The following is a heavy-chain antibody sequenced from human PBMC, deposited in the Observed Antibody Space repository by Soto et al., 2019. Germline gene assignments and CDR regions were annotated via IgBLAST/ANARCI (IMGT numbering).Heavy chain of an antibody. J-gene: IGHJ6*02. D-gene: IGHD1-20*01. V-gene: IGHV1-69*01. CDR2: IMPLYAKP. Sequence: QVQLVQSGAEVNKPGSSVKVSCKASGGTFNTYTISWVRQVPGQGLEWMGGIMPLYAKPTYAQTFQGRLMIAADEHTNTVYMELSSLISEDTALYSCASLNNWSSGDGRIDVWGRGTAVSVSS. CDR1: GGTFNTYT. CDR3: ASLNNWSSGDGRIDV.